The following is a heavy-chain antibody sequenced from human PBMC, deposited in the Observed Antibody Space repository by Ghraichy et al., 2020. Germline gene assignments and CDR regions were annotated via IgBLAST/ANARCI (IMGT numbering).Heavy chain of an antibody. D-gene: IGHD4-23*01. CDR2: INPNSGGT. CDR1: GYTFTGYY. CDR3: ARDRDLMTTVVIADAFNI. J-gene: IGHJ3*02. V-gene: IGHV1-2*06. Sequence: ASVKVSCKASGYTFTGYYMHWVRQAPGQGLEWMGRINPNSGGTNYAQKFQGRVTMTRDTSISTAYMELSRLRSDDTAVYYCARDRDLMTTVVIADAFNIWGQGTIVTVSS.